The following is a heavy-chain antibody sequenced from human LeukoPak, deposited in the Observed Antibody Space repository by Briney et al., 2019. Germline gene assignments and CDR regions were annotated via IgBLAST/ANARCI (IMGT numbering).Heavy chain of an antibody. Sequence: GGSLRLSCAASGFTFTSCTMSWVRQAPGKGLEWVSDIRGSGDNTYYADSVKGRFTISRDNSKNTLYLQMSSLRAEDTAVYYCARDAMVRGVIIHFDYWGQGTLVTVSS. J-gene: IGHJ4*02. D-gene: IGHD3-10*01. CDR1: GFTFTSCT. CDR3: ARDAMVRGVIIHFDY. CDR2: IRGSGDNT. V-gene: IGHV3-23*01.